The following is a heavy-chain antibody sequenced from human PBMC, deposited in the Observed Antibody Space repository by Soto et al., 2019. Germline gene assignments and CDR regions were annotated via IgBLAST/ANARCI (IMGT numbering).Heavy chain of an antibody. CDR1: GYTFSSNA. V-gene: IGHV1-3*01. CDR2: INGGNGYT. J-gene: IGHJ6*02. D-gene: IGHD3-10*01. Sequence: QVHLVQSGAEVKEPGASVKVSCKASGYTFSSNAIHWVRQAPGQELEWMGWINGGNGYTKYSQNFQDRVTITRDTSASTTYMELSSLRSEDTAIFYCARATYTSGGSPTCAMDVWGQGTTVTVSS. CDR3: ARATYTSGGSPTCAMDV.